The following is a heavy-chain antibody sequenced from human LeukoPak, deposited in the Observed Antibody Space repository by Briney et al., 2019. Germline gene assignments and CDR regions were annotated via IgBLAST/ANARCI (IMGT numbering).Heavy chain of an antibody. Sequence: GASLKVSCKASGYTFTSYDINWVRQATGQGLEWMGWMNPNSGNTGYAQKFQGRVTMTRNTSISTAYMELSSLRSEDTAVYYCARARATFGGVIDYWGQGTLVTVSS. CDR1: GYTFTSYD. J-gene: IGHJ4*02. V-gene: IGHV1-8*01. CDR3: ARARATFGGVIDY. D-gene: IGHD3-16*01. CDR2: MNPNSGNT.